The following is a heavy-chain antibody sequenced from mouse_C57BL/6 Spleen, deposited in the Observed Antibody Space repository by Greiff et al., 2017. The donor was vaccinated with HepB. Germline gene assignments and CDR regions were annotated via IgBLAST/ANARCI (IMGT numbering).Heavy chain of an antibody. D-gene: IGHD1-1*01. CDR2: IYPGGGYT. J-gene: IGHJ1*03. CDR1: GYTFTNYW. CDR3: ARSSGSSYWYFDV. V-gene: IGHV1-63*01. Sequence: VKLVESGAELVRPGTSVKMSCKASGYTFTNYWIGWAKQRPGHGLEWIGDIYPGGGYTNYNEKFKGKATLTADKSSSTAYMQFSSLTSEDSAIYYCARSSGSSYWYFDVWGTGTTVTVSS.